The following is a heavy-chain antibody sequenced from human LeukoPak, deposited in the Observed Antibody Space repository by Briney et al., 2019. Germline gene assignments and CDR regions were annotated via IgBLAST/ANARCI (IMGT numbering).Heavy chain of an antibody. Sequence: GGSLRLSCAASGFTFSSYWMSCVRQAPGKGLEWVANINQDGSEKYYVDSVKGRFTISRDNAKNSLYLQMNSLRDEDTAVYYCARDSSSFDYWGQGTLVTVSS. CDR2: INQDGSEK. D-gene: IGHD6-13*01. CDR3: ARDSSSFDY. J-gene: IGHJ4*02. CDR1: GFTFSSYW. V-gene: IGHV3-7*01.